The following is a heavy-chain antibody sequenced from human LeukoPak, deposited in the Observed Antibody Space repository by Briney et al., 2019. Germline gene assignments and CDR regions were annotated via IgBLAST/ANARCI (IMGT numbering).Heavy chain of an antibody. Sequence: SVKVSCKASGGTFSSCAISWVRQAPGQGLEWMGGIIPIFGTANYAQKFQGRVTITTDESTSTAYMELSSLRSEDTAVYYCASPQEYSSSSFRAGGFDYWGQGTLVTVSS. D-gene: IGHD6-6*01. J-gene: IGHJ4*02. CDR2: IIPIFGTA. CDR1: GGTFSSCA. V-gene: IGHV1-69*05. CDR3: ASPQEYSSSSFRAGGFDY.